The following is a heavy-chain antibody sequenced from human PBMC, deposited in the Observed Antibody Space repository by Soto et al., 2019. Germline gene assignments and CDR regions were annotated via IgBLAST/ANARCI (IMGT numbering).Heavy chain of an antibody. V-gene: IGHV4-59*01. D-gene: IGHD4-17*01. J-gene: IGHJ4*02. CDR2: IYYSGST. CDR3: ARGRYLDYGDYLQGQSFAY. Sequence: SETLSLTCTVSGGSISSYYWSWIRQPPGKGLEWIGYIYYSGSTNYNPSLKSRVTISVDTSKNQFSLKLSSVTAADTAVYYCARGRYLDYGDYLQGQSFAYWGQGTLVPVSS. CDR1: GGSISSYY.